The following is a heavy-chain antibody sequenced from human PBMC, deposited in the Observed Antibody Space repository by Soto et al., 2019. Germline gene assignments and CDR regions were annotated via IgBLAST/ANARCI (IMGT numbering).Heavy chain of an antibody. CDR2: IKKDESKK. CDR3: ARDVSPGSGPYYLDASDM. Sequence: EVQLVESGGGLVQPGESLRLSCAASGFTFSDYWMTWVRQAPGKGLEWVANIKKDESKKSYLDSVRGRFTISRDNARNSLYLQMDSPRAEDTALYYCARDVSPGSGPYYLDASDMWGQGTMVTVSS. J-gene: IGHJ3*02. V-gene: IGHV3-7*05. CDR1: GFTFSDYW. D-gene: IGHD3-22*01.